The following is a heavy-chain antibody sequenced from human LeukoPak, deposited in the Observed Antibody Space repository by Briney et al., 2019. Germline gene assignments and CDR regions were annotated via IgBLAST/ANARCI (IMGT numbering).Heavy chain of an antibody. V-gene: IGHV3-30-3*01. Sequence: GGSLRLSCAASRFTFSSYAMHWVRQAPGKGLEWVAVISYDGSNKYYADSVKGRFTISRDNSKNTLYLQINSLRAEDTAVYYCARDKGKYDSSGYANWGQGTLVTVSS. CDR2: ISYDGSNK. CDR1: RFTFSSYA. D-gene: IGHD3-22*01. J-gene: IGHJ4*02. CDR3: ARDKGKYDSSGYAN.